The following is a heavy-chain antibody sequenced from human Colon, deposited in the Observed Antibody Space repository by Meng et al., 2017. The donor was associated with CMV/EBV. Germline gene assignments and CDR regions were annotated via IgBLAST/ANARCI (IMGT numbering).Heavy chain of an antibody. D-gene: IGHD3-3*01. CDR1: GDSITSTNYY. Sequence: SETLSLTCTVSGDSITSTNYYWGWIRQPPGKGLEWIGSIYYTGSTFYNPSLKSRVTISLDTSRNQFSLRLNSVTAADTAVYYCARGALDPSMHYDFWRDYASPLGHWGQGTLVTVSS. J-gene: IGHJ5*02. V-gene: IGHV4-39*07. CDR2: IYYTGST. CDR3: ARGALDPSMHYDFWRDYASPLGH.